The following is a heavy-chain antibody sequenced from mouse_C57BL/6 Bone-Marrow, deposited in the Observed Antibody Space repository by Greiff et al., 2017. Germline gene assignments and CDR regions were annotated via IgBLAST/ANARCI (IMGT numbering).Heavy chain of an antibody. J-gene: IGHJ1*03. D-gene: IGHD1-1*01. CDR2: IWSGGST. CDR3: ATYYYGSSYYYWYFDV. Sequence: VKLMESGPGLVQPSQSLSITCTVSGFSLTSYGVHWVRQSPGKGLEWLGVIWSGGSTDYNAAFISRLSISKDNSKSQVFFKMNSLQADDTAIYYCATYYYGSSYYYWYFDVWGTGTTVTVSS. CDR1: GFSLTSYG. V-gene: IGHV2-2*01.